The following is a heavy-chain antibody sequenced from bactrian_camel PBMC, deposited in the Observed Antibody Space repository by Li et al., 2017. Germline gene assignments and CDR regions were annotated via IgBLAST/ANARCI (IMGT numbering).Heavy chain of an antibody. D-gene: IGHD4*01. CDR2: IYIDGTT. CDR3: AAECPPQFLDFRSPQH. J-gene: IGHJ4*01. Sequence: HVQLVESGGGSVQAGGSLRLSCAASQYTRCNYDMRWYRQAPGKEREFVSGIYIDGTTSYANSVKGRFTISQDKDKLTAYLQMNSLRVEDTAVYLCAAECPPQFLDFRSPQHWGQGTQVTV. CDR1: QYTRCNYD. V-gene: IGHV3S53*01.